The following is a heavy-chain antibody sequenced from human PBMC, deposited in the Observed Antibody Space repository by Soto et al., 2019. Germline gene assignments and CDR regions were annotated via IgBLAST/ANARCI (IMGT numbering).Heavy chain of an antibody. CDR1: GFIFSGYG. CDR3: ARVRGHCDS. J-gene: IGHJ4*02. Sequence: EVQLVESGGGWVQPGGSLRLSCAASGFIFSGYGINWVRQAPGKGLEWVSYISSSSNTIYYRDSLKGRFTISRDNAKNSLFLRIDSLRAEDTAMYYCARVRGHCDSWGQGTLVTVSS. CDR2: ISSSSNTI. V-gene: IGHV3-48*01.